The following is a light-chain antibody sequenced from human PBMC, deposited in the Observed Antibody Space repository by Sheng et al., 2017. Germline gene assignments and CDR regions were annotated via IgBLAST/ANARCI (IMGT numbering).Light chain of an antibody. J-gene: IGKJ2*01. CDR3: QQSYTTPYT. CDR2: EAS. V-gene: IGKV1-5*03. CDR1: QYISSW. Sequence: DIQMTQSPSTLSASVGDRVTITCRASQYISSWVAWYQQRPGKAPTLLISEASNLQSGVPSRFSGSGSGTDFTLTISSLQPEDFATYFCQQSYTTPYTFGQGTKLEIK.